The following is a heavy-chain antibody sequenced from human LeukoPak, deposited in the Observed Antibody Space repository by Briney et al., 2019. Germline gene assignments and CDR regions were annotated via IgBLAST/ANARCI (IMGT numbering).Heavy chain of an antibody. D-gene: IGHD5-24*01. J-gene: IGHJ4*02. CDR3: ARGAGYNYPYYFDY. CDR1: GFTFRSYG. Sequence: GRSLRLSCAASGFTFRSYGMHWVRQAPGKGLEWVSVIYGGGNIYYADSVKGRFTISRDNSKNTLYLQMNSLRAEDTAVYYCARGAGYNYPYYFDYWGQGTLVTVSS. V-gene: IGHV3-53*01. CDR2: IYGGGNI.